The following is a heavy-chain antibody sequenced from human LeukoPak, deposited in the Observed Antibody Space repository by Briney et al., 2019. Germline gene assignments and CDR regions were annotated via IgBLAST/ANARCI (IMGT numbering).Heavy chain of an antibody. CDR3: ANGRQWLVLGDY. CDR1: GFTFNSYA. J-gene: IGHJ4*02. V-gene: IGHV3-23*01. Sequence: GGSLRLSCAASGFTFNSYAMSWVRQAPGKGLEWVSGISGSGGITYYAESVKGRFTISRDNSKNTLYLQMNSLRAEDTAVYYCANGRQWLVLGDYWGQGTLLTVSS. CDR2: ISGSGGIT. D-gene: IGHD6-19*01.